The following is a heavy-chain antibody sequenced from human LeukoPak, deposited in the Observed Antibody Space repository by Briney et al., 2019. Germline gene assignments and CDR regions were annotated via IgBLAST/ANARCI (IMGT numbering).Heavy chain of an antibody. V-gene: IGHV1-18*01. J-gene: IGHJ4*02. CDR3: ARDRRVWSGYYPFDY. D-gene: IGHD3-3*01. CDR2: ISAYNGNT. CDR1: GYTFTSYG. Sequence: ASVKVSCKASGYTFTSYGISWVRQAPGQGLEWMGWISAYNGNTNYAQKLQGRVTMTTDTSTSTAYTELRSLRSDDTAVYYCARDRRVWSGYYPFDYWGQGTLVTVSS.